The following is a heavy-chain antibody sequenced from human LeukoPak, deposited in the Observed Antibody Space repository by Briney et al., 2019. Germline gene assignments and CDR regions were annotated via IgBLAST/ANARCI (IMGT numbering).Heavy chain of an antibody. V-gene: IGHV3-21*04. J-gene: IGHJ4*02. CDR1: GFNFSTYT. Sequence: KTGGSLRLSCAASGFNFSTYTINWVRQAPAKGLEWVSFISSSSSYIYYADSVKGRFTISRDNAKNSLYLQMNSLRAEDSALYYCARFGDYGEYWGQGTLVTVSS. D-gene: IGHD3-10*01. CDR3: ARFGDYGEY. CDR2: ISSSSSYI.